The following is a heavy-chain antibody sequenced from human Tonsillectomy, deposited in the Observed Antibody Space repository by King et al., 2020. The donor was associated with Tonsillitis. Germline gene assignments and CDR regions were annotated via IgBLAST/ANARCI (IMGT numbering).Heavy chain of an antibody. Sequence: VQLVESGGGLVKPGGSLRLSCGASGFTFSSYAMNWVRQAPGKGLEWVSSISSKSTYISYTDSLKGRFTISRDNAKNSLYLQMNSLRAEDTAVYYCARVRNGITFDYWGQGTLVTVSS. J-gene: IGHJ4*02. D-gene: IGHD2-8*01. CDR2: ISSKSTYI. CDR3: ARVRNGITFDY. CDR1: GFTFSSYA. V-gene: IGHV3-21*01.